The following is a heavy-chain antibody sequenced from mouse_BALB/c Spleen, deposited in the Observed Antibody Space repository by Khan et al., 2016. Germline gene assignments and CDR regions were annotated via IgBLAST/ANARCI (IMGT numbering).Heavy chain of an antibody. CDR3: ARWDGNYGYYAMDY. D-gene: IGHD2-1*01. V-gene: IGHV3-8*02. CDR1: GDSITSGY. Sequence: EVQLQESGPSLVKPSQTLSLTCSVTGDSITSGYWNWIRKFPGNKLEYMGYISYSGSTYYNPSLKSRISITRDTSKNQYYLQLNSVTTEDTATYYCARWDGNYGYYAMDYWGPGTSVTVSS. J-gene: IGHJ4*01. CDR2: ISYSGST.